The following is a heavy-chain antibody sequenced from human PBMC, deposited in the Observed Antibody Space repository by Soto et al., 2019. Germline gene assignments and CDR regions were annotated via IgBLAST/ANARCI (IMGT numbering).Heavy chain of an antibody. Sequence: SVKVSCKASGCTLRSHAINWVRQAPGQGLEWMGGIIPIFGSPDYAQKFQGRVTITADESSITAYMELSSLRSEDTAVYYCAGTVEITYDHGMGVWGQGDTVAVSS. V-gene: IGHV1-69*13. CDR3: AGTVEITYDHGMGV. CDR1: GCTLRSHA. D-gene: IGHD1-20*01. J-gene: IGHJ6*02. CDR2: IIPIFGSP.